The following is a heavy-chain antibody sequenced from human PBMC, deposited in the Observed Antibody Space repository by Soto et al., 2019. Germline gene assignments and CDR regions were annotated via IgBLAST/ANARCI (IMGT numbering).Heavy chain of an antibody. CDR2: ITSKAYGGTT. D-gene: IGHD3-9*01. V-gene: IGHV3-49*03. CDR3: TRDSSVGYNILTGDYYYYDMDV. J-gene: IGHJ6*03. CDR1: GFPFGDYA. Sequence: GGSLRLSCTAPGFPFGDYAMSWFRQARGRGLEWVGFITSKAYGGTTEYAASVKGRFTISTDDSKRIAYLQMNSLETEDTAVYYCTRDSSVGYNILTGDYYYYDMDVWGKGTTVTVSS.